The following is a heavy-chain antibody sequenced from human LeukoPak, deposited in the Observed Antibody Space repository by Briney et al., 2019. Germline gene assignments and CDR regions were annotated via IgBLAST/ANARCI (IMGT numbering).Heavy chain of an antibody. CDR2: ISSSSSYI. CDR1: GFTFSSYS. J-gene: IGHJ6*02. V-gene: IGHV3-21*01. CDR3: ARELVAAYYYYGMDV. D-gene: IGHD2-15*01. Sequence: GGSLRLSCAASGFTFSSYSMNWVRQAPGKGLEWVSSISSSSSYIYYADSVKGRFTISRDNAKNSLYLQMNSLRAEDTAVYYCARELVAAYYYYGMDVWGQGTTVTVSS.